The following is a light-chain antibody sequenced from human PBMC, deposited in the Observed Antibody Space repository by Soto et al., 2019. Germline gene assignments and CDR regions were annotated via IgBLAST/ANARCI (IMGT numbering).Light chain of an antibody. Sequence: QSVLTQPASVSRSPGQSITISCTGSSSDVGGHNHVSWYQQHPGKAPKLIIYEVGNRPSGVSNRFSGSKSGNTVSLTISGFQAEDEADYYCNSYTSSSTHVFGTGTKLTVL. V-gene: IGLV2-14*01. CDR3: NSYTSSSTHV. CDR2: EVG. CDR1: SSDVGGHNH. J-gene: IGLJ1*01.